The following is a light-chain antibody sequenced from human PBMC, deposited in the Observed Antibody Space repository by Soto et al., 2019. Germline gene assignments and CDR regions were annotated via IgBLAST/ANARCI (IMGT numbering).Light chain of an antibody. CDR3: SSYAGSDILL. CDR2: EVD. V-gene: IGLV2-8*01. CDR1: STDVGGYNS. J-gene: IGLJ2*01. Sequence: QSALTQPPSASGSPGQSVTVSCTGTSTDVGGYNSVSWYQQHPGKAPKLIIYEVDKRPSGVPDRFSGSKSGNTASLTVFGLRDDDEADYFCSSYAGSDILLFGGGTKVTVL.